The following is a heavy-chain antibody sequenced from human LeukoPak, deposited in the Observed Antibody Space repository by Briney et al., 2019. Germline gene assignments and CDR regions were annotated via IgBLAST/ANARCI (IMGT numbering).Heavy chain of an antibody. CDR1: GFTFSSYG. J-gene: IGHJ4*02. V-gene: IGHV3-30*19. CDR2: ISNDGSKK. Sequence: GGSLRLSCAASGFTFSSYGMHWVRQAPGQGLEWVAVISNDGSKKYYADSVKGRFSSSRDNSQKTLYLQMTSLRDEDTAVYYCARDLGASGSPRDWYYFDDWGQGTLVTVSS. CDR3: ARDLGASGSPRDWYYFDD. D-gene: IGHD1-26*01.